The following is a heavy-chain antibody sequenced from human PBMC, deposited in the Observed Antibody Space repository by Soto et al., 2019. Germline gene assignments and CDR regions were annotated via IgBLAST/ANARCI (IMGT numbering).Heavy chain of an antibody. V-gene: IGHV1-69*10. D-gene: IGHD3-3*02. CDR3: ARDSNPLYGMDV. Sequence: ASVKVSCKASGGTFNSYAISWVRQAPGQGLEWMGGIIPILGRPSYAQKFQGRVTITADEPASTVYMELSSLRSEDTAVYYCARDSNPLYGMDVWGQGTTVTVSS. CDR1: GGTFNSYA. CDR2: IIPILGRP. J-gene: IGHJ6*02.